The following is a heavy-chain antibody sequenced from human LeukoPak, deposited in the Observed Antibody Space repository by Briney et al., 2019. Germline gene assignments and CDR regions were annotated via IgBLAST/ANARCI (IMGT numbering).Heavy chain of an antibody. V-gene: IGHV4-34*01. CDR3: ARGNVEMATINFDY. CDR1: GGSFSGYY. J-gene: IGHJ4*02. D-gene: IGHD5-24*01. CDR2: INHSGST. Sequence: SETLSLTCAVYGGSFSGYYWSWIRQPPGKGLEWIGEINHSGSTNYNPSLKSRVTISVDTSKNQFSLKLSSVTAADTAVYYCARGNVEMATINFDYWGQGTLVTVSS.